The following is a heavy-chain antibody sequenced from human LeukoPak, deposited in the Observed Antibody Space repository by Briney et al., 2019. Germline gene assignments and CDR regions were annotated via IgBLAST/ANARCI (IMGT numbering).Heavy chain of an antibody. V-gene: IGHV1-3*01. CDR1: GYTFTSYA. CDR3: ARPGYYDSSGHGGFDY. J-gene: IGHJ4*02. Sequence: ASVKVSCKASGYTFTSYAMHWVRQAPGQRLEWMGWINAGNGNTKYSQKFQGRVTITRDTSASTAYMELSSLRSEDTAVYHCARPGYYDSSGHGGFDYWGQGTLVTVSS. CDR2: INAGNGNT. D-gene: IGHD3-22*01.